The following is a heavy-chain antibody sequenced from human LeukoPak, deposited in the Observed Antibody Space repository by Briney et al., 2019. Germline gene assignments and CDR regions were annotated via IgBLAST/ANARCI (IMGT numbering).Heavy chain of an antibody. J-gene: IGHJ4*02. Sequence: ASVKVSCKASGYTFTSYDINWVRQATGQGLEWMGWMNPNSGNTGCAQKFQGRVTMTRNTSISTAYMELSSLRSEDTAVYYCARGWAGYYYDSSGFGWGQGTLVTVSS. CDR1: GYTFTSYD. V-gene: IGHV1-8*01. CDR2: MNPNSGNT. D-gene: IGHD3-22*01. CDR3: ARGWAGYYYDSSGFG.